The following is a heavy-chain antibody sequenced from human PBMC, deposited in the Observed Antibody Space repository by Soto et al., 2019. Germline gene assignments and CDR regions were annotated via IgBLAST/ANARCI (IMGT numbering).Heavy chain of an antibody. CDR2: ISAYNGNT. J-gene: IGHJ4*01. CDR3: TKDSNSVTIGVPFDN. D-gene: IGHD6-19*01. Sequence: SVKVSSNAFCCTSTSNGNYCVRQAPAQGLEWMGWISAYNGNTNYAQKLQGRVTMTTDTSTSTAYMELSSLRSDDTAVYYCTKDSNSVTIGVPFDNWGQGTMVTVSS. V-gene: IGHV1-18*01. CDR1: CCTSTSNG.